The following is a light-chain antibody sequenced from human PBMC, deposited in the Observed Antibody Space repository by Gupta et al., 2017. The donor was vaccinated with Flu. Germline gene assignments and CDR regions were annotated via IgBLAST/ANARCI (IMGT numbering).Light chain of an antibody. V-gene: IGKV3-20*01. CDR2: GAS. CDR3: QQYGSARWT. J-gene: IGKJ3*01. Sequence: IVLTQSPGTLSLSPGESATLSCRASQSGSSSYLAWYQQKPGQAPRLLIYGASSRATGIPDRFSGSGSGTDFTLTISSLEPEDFAGYYCQQYGSARWTFGPGTKVEIK. CDR1: QSGSSSY.